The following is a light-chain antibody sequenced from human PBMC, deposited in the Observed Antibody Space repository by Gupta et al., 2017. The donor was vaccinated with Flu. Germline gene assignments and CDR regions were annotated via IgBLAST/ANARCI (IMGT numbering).Light chain of an antibody. Sequence: QSVLMQPPSVSAAPGQEVTISCSGSTSNIGENDVSWYQQIPGTAPKGRISENHKRPSEIPDRFSGSKAASSATLGIAGLQSGDEADYYGAIWNARLNVGGFGTGTTVTVL. V-gene: IGLV1-51*01. CDR3: AIWNARLNVGG. J-gene: IGLJ1*01. CDR2: ENH. CDR1: TSNIGEND.